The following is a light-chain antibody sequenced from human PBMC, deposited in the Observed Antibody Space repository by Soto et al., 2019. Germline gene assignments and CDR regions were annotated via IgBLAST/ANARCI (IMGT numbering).Light chain of an antibody. J-gene: IGKJ2*01. CDR1: QSVSSTY. CDR2: GAS. V-gene: IGKV3-20*01. CDR3: QQYGSSSYT. Sequence: EIVLTQSPGTLSLSPGERATLSCRASQSVSSTYLAWYQQNPGQAPRLLIYGASSRATGIPDRFSGSGSGTDFTLXISRLEPEDFAVYFCQQYGSSSYTFGQGTKLEIK.